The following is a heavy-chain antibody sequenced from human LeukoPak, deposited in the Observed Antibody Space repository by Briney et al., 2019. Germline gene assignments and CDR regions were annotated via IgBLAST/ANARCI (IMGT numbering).Heavy chain of an antibody. V-gene: IGHV3-48*02. CDR2: ISSSSSTI. CDR3: ARKTFLQGEWFVDV. D-gene: IGHD3-3*01. Sequence: GGSLRLSCAASGFTFSSYSMNWVRQAPGKGLEWVSYISSSSSTIYYADSVKGRFTISRDNAKNSLYLQMNSLRDEDTAVYYCARKTFLQGEWFVDVWGQGTTVTVSS. J-gene: IGHJ6*02. CDR1: GFTFSSYS.